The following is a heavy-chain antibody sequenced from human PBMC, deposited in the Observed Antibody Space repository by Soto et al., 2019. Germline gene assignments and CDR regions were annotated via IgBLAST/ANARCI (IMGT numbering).Heavy chain of an antibody. Sequence: ETLSLTCTVSGGSLSTTGSYWGWIRQPPGRGLEWIGSIYYSGSTFDNPSLKSRVTLSLDTSKAQFSLKLNSVTAADTAVYYCARHFMTTVNDYYFDYWGRGTLVTVSS. J-gene: IGHJ4*02. D-gene: IGHD4-17*01. CDR3: ARHFMTTVNDYYFDY. CDR1: GGSLSTTGSY. CDR2: IYYSGST. V-gene: IGHV4-39*01.